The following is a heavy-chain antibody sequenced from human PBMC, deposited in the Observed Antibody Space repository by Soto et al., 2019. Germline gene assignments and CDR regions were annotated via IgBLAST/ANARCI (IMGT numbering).Heavy chain of an antibody. CDR1: GYTFTSYD. D-gene: IGHD1-26*01. J-gene: IGHJ3*02. CDR2: MNPNSGNT. Sequence: QVQLVQSGAEVKKPGASVKVSCKTSGYTFTSYDINWVRQATGQVLEWMGWMNPNSGNTAYAQKFQVRVTMTRNTSISTAYMELSSLRSEETAVYYCARERSSGAFDIWGQGTMVTVSS. V-gene: IGHV1-8*01. CDR3: ARERSSGAFDI.